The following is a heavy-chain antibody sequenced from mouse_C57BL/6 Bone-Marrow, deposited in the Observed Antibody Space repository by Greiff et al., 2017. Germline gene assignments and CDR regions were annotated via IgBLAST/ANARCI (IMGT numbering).Heavy chain of an antibody. V-gene: IGHV5-17*01. CDR2: ISSGSSTI. J-gene: IGHJ4*01. Sequence: EVKLVASGGGLVKPGGSLKLSCAASGFTFSDYGMHWVRQAPEKGLEWVAYISSGSSTIYYADTVKGRFTISRDNAKNTLFLQMTSLRSEDTAMYYCARVGGCYAMDYWGQGTSVTVSS. CDR1: GFTFSDYG. D-gene: IGHD1-1*02. CDR3: ARVGGCYAMDY.